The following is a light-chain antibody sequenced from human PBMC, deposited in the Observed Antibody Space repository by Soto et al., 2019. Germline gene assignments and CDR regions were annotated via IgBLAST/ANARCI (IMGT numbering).Light chain of an antibody. V-gene: IGLV2-14*01. J-gene: IGLJ2*01. CDR3: SSYTSSTTLSVV. CDR1: SSDVGGYNY. Sequence: QSALTQPASVSGSPGQSITISCTGTSSDVGGYNYVSWYQQHPGKAPQLMIYGVTNRPSGVSNRFSGSKSGNTASLPISGLQAEDEADYYCSSYTSSTTLSVVFGGGTKLTVL. CDR2: GVT.